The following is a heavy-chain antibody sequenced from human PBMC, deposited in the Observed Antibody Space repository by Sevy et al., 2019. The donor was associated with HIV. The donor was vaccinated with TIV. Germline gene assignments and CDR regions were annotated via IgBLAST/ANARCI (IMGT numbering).Heavy chain of an antibody. J-gene: IGHJ3*02. CDR2: ISYDGSNK. V-gene: IGHV3-30*18. Sequence: GGSLRLSCAASGFTFSSYGMHWVRQAPGKGLEWVAVISYDGSNKYYGDSVKGRFTISRDNSKNTLYLQMNSLRAEDTAVYYCAKWSMGGARWLQLGAFDIWCQGTMVTVSS. CDR3: AKWSMGGARWLQLGAFDI. D-gene: IGHD5-12*01. CDR1: GFTFSSYG.